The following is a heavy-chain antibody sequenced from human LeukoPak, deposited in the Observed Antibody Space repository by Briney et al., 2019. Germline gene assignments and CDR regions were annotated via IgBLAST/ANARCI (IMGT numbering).Heavy chain of an antibody. CDR3: ARTRQVYGSGSYSAPKVMNYYYYMDV. CDR2: IYTSGST. Sequence: PSQTLSLTCTVSGGSISSGSYYWSWIRQPAGKGLEWIGRIYTSGSTNYNPSLKSRVTISVDTSKNQFSLKLSSVTAADTAVYYCARTRQVYGSGSYSAPKVMNYYYYMDVWGKGTTVTISS. CDR1: GGSISSGSYY. J-gene: IGHJ6*03. V-gene: IGHV4-61*02. D-gene: IGHD3-10*01.